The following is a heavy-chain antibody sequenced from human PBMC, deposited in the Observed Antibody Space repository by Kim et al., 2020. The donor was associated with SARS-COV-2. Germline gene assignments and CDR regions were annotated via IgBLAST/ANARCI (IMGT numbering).Heavy chain of an antibody. Sequence: GGSLRLSCAASGFTFSSYWMSWVRQAPGKGLEWVANIKQDGSEKYYVDSVKGRFTISRDNAKNSLYLQMNSLRAEDTAVYYCAREYEYSSSGHLDVWGQGTTVTVSS. CDR1: GFTFSSYW. J-gene: IGHJ6*02. V-gene: IGHV3-7*03. CDR2: IKQDGSEK. D-gene: IGHD6-6*01. CDR3: AREYEYSSSGHLDV.